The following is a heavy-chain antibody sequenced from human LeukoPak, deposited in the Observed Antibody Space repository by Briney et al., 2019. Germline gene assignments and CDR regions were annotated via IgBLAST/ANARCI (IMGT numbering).Heavy chain of an antibody. V-gene: IGHV3-74*01. CDR1: GFTFSTYW. D-gene: IGHD1-26*01. CDR2: INTDGSLI. Sequence: GGSLRLSCAVSGFTFSTYWMHWVRQAPGKGLVWVSRINTDGSLINYADSVKGRFTMSRDNSKNTLYLQMSSLRAEDTAVYYCARIIVGATGIDYWGQGTLVTVSS. CDR3: ARIIVGATGIDY. J-gene: IGHJ4*02.